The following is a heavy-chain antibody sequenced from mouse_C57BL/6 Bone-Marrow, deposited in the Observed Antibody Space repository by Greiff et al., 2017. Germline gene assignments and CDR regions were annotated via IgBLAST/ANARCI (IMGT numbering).Heavy chain of an antibody. J-gene: IGHJ4*01. CDR1: GYTFTSYC. CDR3: ARRGFYYYDMDY. CDR2: IDPNSGGT. Sequence: QVHVKQPGAELVKPGASVKLSCKASGYTFTSYCMHWVKQRPGRGLEWIGRIDPNSGGTTYTEKFKGKATLTVDKSSSTAYMELSSLTSEDSAVYYCARRGFYYYDMDYWGQGTTVTVAS. V-gene: IGHV1-72*01.